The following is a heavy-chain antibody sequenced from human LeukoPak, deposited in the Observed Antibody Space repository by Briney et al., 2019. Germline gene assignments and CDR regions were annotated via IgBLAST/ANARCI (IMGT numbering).Heavy chain of an antibody. D-gene: IGHD6-13*01. CDR3: ARDQSSSWYWFDP. CDR1: GGTFSSYA. J-gene: IGHJ5*02. V-gene: IGHV1-69*13. Sequence: ASVKVSCKASGGTFSSYAISWVRQAPGQGLKWMGGIIPIFGTANYAQKFQGRVTITADESTSTAYMELSSLRSEDTAVYYCARDQSSSWYWFDPWGQGTLVTVSS. CDR2: IIPIFGTA.